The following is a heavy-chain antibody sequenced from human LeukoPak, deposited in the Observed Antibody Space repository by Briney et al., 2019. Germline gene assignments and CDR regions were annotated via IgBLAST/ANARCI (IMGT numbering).Heavy chain of an antibody. CDR1: GFTFSTYD. CDR2: IRYDGSYQ. Sequence: PGGSLRLSCAASGFTFSTYDMHWVRQAPGKGLEWLAFIRYDGSYQYYADSVNGRLTISRDNSKNTLYLQMNSLRPEDTAVYYCAKGGITMIVVVIQYYFDYWGQGTLVTVSS. J-gene: IGHJ4*02. D-gene: IGHD3-22*01. V-gene: IGHV3-30*02. CDR3: AKGGITMIVVVIQYYFDY.